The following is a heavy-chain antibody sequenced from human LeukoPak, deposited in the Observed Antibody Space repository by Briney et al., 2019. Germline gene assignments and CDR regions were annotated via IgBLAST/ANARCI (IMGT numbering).Heavy chain of an antibody. CDR3: AKSPSSSVNTFSPKYHFDY. Sequence: GGSLRLSCAASGFTFSSFAMTWVLQAPGKGLEWVSTISGGGYNTFYADSVKGRFTISRDNSNKTLYLQMNSLRAEDTAVYYCAKSPSSSVNTFSPKYHFDYWGQGTLVTVSS. V-gene: IGHV3-23*01. J-gene: IGHJ4*02. D-gene: IGHD3-16*01. CDR1: GFTFSSFA. CDR2: ISGGGYNT.